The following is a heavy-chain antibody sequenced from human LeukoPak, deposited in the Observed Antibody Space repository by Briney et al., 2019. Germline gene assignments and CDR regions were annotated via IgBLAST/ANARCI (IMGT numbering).Heavy chain of an antibody. J-gene: IGHJ6*03. Sequence: SETLSLTCTVSGGSISSSSYYWGWIRQPPGKGLEWVGSIYYSGSTYYNPSLKSRVTISVDTSKNQFSLKLSSVTAADTAVYYCATTSVVPVFGYYYYMDVWGKGTTVTVSS. CDR1: GGSISSSSYY. D-gene: IGHD2-2*01. CDR2: IYYSGST. V-gene: IGHV4-39*01. CDR3: ATTSVVPVFGYYYYMDV.